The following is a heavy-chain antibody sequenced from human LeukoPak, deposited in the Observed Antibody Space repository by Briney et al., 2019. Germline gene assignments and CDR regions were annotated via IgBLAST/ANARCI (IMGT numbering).Heavy chain of an antibody. D-gene: IGHD4-17*01. CDR1: GGSVSSSF. J-gene: IGHJ3*02. Sequence: SETLSLTCSVSGGSVSSSFWSWIRQPPGKGLEWIGHIYYSGSTNYSPSLKSRVTISVDTSKNHFSLKVTSVTAADTAVYYCARVGPTDDDGDSHDAFDIWGQGTLVAVSS. CDR3: ARVGPTDDDGDSHDAFDI. CDR2: IYYSGST. V-gene: IGHV4-59*02.